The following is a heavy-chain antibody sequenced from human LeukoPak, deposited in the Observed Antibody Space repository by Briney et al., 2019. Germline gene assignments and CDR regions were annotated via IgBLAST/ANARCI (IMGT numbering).Heavy chain of an antibody. CDR1: GFIFSTYA. D-gene: IGHD1-26*01. V-gene: IGHV3-23*01. CDR3: AKENPVGGTNYFDY. J-gene: IGHJ4*02. CDR2: ITGSGDST. Sequence: PGGSLRLSCAASGFIFSTYAMSWVHQAPGKGLEWVSAITGSGDSTYYADSVKGRFTISRDNSKNTLSLQMNSLRAEDTAVYYCAKENPVGGTNYFDYWGQGTLVTVSS.